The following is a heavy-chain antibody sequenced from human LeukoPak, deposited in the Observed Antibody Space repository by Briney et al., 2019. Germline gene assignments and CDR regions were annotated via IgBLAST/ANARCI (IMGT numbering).Heavy chain of an antibody. D-gene: IGHD5-18*01. Sequence: SGGSLRLSCAASGFTFSSYAMSWVRQAPGKGLEWVSAISGSGGSTYYADSVKGRFTISRDNSKNTLYLQMNSLRAEDTAVYYCAREGGSVDTATYYYGMDVWGQGTTVTVSS. CDR3: AREGGSVDTATYYYGMDV. CDR2: ISGSGGST. V-gene: IGHV3-23*01. J-gene: IGHJ6*02. CDR1: GFTFSSYA.